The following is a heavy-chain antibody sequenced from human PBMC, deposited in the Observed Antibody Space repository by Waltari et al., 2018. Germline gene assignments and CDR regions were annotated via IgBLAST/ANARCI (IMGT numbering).Heavy chain of an antibody. CDR1: GFTFTNHW. V-gene: IGHV3-7*04. CDR2: IKQDGSEK. Sequence: EVQLAEPGGGLVVLGGSPRLPCSGSGFTFTNHWMGWVSQAPGKGPEWVANIKQDGSEKYYVDSMKGRFTISRDNAKNSLSLQMGSLRAEDTAVYFCARGVTTVEYWGQGTLVTVSS. J-gene: IGHJ4*02. D-gene: IGHD2-21*02. CDR3: ARGVTTVEY.